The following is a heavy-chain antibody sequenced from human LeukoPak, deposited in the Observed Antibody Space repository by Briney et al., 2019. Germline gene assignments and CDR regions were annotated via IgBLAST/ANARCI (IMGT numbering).Heavy chain of an antibody. CDR1: GFIFDDYA. Sequence: GGSLRLSCAASGFIFDDYAMHWVRQAPGKGLEYVSAISSNGGSTYYADSVKGRFTISRNNSKNTLYLQMSSLRAEDTAVYYCVKDRRPNPIVFDYWGQGTLVTVSS. V-gene: IGHV3-64D*06. CDR3: VKDRRPNPIVFDY. CDR2: ISSNGGST. J-gene: IGHJ4*02. D-gene: IGHD2-15*01.